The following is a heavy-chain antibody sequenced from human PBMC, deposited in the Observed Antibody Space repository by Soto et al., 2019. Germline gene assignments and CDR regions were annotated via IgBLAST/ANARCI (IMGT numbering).Heavy chain of an antibody. D-gene: IGHD6-19*01. CDR3: ARSVAVPGAHIDY. V-gene: IGHV4-59*01. J-gene: IGHJ4*02. CDR1: GVSISGSY. Sequence: ETLSLTCRVSGVSISGSYWSWIRQSPGKGLEWLGYVYYTGSTNYSPSLRSRVSISVDTSKNEFSLRLSSVTAADKAVYFCARSVAVPGAHIDYWGQGTQVTVSS. CDR2: VYYTGST.